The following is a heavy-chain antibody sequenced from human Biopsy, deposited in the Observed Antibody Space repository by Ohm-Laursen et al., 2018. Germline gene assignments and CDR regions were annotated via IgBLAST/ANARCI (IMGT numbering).Heavy chain of an antibody. V-gene: IGHV4-61*01. CDR3: ARGSSYGYDFDY. CDR2: IYSGGNT. Sequence: PSDTLSLTCTVSGDSLTSGPENWSWIRQSPGQGLEYIGFIYSGGNTNYNPSLKSRVTISVDTSKNQFSLKLSSVTAADTAVYFCARGSSYGYDFDYWGQGTLVAVSS. CDR1: GDSLTSGPEN. J-gene: IGHJ4*02. D-gene: IGHD5-18*01.